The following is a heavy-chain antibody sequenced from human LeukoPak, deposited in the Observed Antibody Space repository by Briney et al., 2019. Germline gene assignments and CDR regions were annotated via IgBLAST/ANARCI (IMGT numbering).Heavy chain of an antibody. Sequence: ASVKVSCKASGYTFTGYYMHWVRQAPGQGLEWMGWINPNSGGTNYAQKFQGRVTMTRDTSISTAYMELSRLRSDDTAVYYCARHGIAVAGNSKGDFQHWGQGTLVTVSS. CDR3: ARHGIAVAGNSKGDFQH. CDR2: INPNSGGT. CDR1: GYTFTGYY. J-gene: IGHJ1*01. V-gene: IGHV1-2*02. D-gene: IGHD6-19*01.